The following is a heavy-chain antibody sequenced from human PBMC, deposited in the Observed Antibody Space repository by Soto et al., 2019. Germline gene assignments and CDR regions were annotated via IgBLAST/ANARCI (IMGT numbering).Heavy chain of an antibody. D-gene: IGHD3-3*01. CDR3: ARVFEWLLWTDY. CDR1: GFTFSSYA. V-gene: IGHV3-30-3*01. Sequence: GGSLRLSCAASGFTFSSYAMHWVRQAPGKGLEWVAVISYDGSNKYYADSVKGRFTISRDNSKNTLYLQMNSLRAEDTAVYYCARVFEWLLWTDYWGQGTLVTVSS. J-gene: IGHJ4*02. CDR2: ISYDGSNK.